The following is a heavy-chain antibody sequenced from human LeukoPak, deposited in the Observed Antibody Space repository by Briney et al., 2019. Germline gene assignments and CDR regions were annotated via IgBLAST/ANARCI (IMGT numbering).Heavy chain of an antibody. CDR2: ISYDGSNK. J-gene: IGHJ4*02. CDR1: GFTFSSYG. V-gene: IGHV3-30*18. D-gene: IGHD1-26*01. CDR3: AKSSVGATSDY. Sequence: PGGPLRLSCAASGFTFSSYGMHWVRQAPGKGLEWVAVISYDGSNKYYADSMKGRFPISRDNSKNTLYLQMNSLRAEDTAVYYCAKSSVGATSDYWGQGTLVTVYS.